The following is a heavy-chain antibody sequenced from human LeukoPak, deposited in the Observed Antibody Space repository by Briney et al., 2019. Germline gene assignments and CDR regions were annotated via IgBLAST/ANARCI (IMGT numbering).Heavy chain of an antibody. CDR1: GFTFSSYA. D-gene: IGHD1-1*01. CDR3: ARGPRQEGTDY. J-gene: IGHJ4*02. CDR2: ISYDGSNK. V-gene: IGHV3-30*04. Sequence: GGSLRLSCAASGFTFSSYAMHWVRQAPGKGLEWVAVISYDGSNKYYADSVKGRFTISRDNSKNTLYLQMNSLRAEDTAVYYCARGPRQEGTDYWGQGTLVTVSS.